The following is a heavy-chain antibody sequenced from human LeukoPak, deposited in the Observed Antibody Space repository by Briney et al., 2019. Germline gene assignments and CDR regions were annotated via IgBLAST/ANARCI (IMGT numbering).Heavy chain of an antibody. CDR1: GGSISSGSYY. D-gene: IGHD1-14*01. V-gene: IGHV4-61*02. Sequence: SQTLSLTCTVSGGSISSGSYYWSWIRQPAGKGLEWIGRIYTSGSTNYNPSLKSRVTISVDTSKNQFSLKLSSVTAAAAADYYWCRELNHGADFWGQGNLVTLSP. CDR2: IYTSGST. J-gene: IGHJ4*02. CDR3: CRELNHGADF.